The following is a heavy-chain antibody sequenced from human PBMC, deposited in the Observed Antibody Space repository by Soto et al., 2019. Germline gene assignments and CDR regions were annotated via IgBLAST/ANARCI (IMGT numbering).Heavy chain of an antibody. Sequence: QVQLVQSGAEVKKPGSSVKVSCKASGGTFSSYTISWVRQAPGQGLEWMGRIIPILGIANYAQKFQGRVTITEDKSTSKAHRERISLRSEDTAVYYCASVRDSGYEDYRGQGTLVTVSS. V-gene: IGHV1-69*02. CDR3: ASVRDSGYEDY. J-gene: IGHJ4*02. CDR1: GGTFSSYT. D-gene: IGHD5-12*01. CDR2: IIPILGIA.